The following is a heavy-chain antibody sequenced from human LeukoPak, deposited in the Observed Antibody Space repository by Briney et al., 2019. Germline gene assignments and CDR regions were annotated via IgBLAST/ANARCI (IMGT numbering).Heavy chain of an antibody. D-gene: IGHD3-9*01. CDR3: ARHNYDILTGYYNGGLPEGGPDY. V-gene: IGHV5-10-1*01. Sequence: GESLKISCKGSGYSFTSYWISWVRQMPGKGLEWMGRIDPSDSYTNYSPSFQGHVTISADKSISTAYLQWSSLKASDTAMYYCARHNYDILTGYYNGGLPEGGPDYRGQGTLVTVSS. CDR2: IDPSDSYT. CDR1: GYSFTSYW. J-gene: IGHJ4*02.